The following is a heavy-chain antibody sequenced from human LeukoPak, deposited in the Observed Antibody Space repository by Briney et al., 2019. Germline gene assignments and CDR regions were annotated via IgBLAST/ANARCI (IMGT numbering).Heavy chain of an antibody. D-gene: IGHD6-6*01. Sequence: ASVKVSCKVSGYSLSELSMHWVRQAPGQGLEWMGIINPSGGSTSYAQKFQGRVTMTRDTSTSTVYMELSSLRSEDTAVYYCARRDSSSSHNWFDPWGQGTLVTVSS. CDR1: GYSLSELS. J-gene: IGHJ5*02. CDR2: INPSGGST. V-gene: IGHV1-46*01. CDR3: ARRDSSSSHNWFDP.